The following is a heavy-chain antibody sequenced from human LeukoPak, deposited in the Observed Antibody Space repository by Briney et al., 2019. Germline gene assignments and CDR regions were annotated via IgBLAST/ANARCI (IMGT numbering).Heavy chain of an antibody. CDR2: ISGSGGST. CDR3: ARDIINHGIVGAFDY. D-gene: IGHD1-26*01. CDR1: GFTFSSYA. J-gene: IGHJ4*02. Sequence: GGSLRLSCAASGFTFSSYAMSWVRQAPGKGLEWVSAISGSGGSTYYADSVKGRFTISRDNSKNTLYLQMNSLRAEDTAVYYCARDIINHGIVGAFDYWGQGTLVTVSS. V-gene: IGHV3-23*01.